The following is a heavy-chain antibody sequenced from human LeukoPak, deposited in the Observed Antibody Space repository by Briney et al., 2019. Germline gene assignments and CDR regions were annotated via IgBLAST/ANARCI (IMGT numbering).Heavy chain of an antibody. V-gene: IGHV4-34*01. Sequence: SETLSLTCAVYGGSFSGYYWSWIRQPPGKGLEWIGEINHSGSTNYNPSLKSRVTISVDTSKNQFSLKLSSVTAADTVVYYCARGEVDSSGWYGGPQDYWGQGTLVTVSS. J-gene: IGHJ4*02. CDR1: GGSFSGYY. CDR3: ARGEVDSSGWYGGPQDY. CDR2: INHSGST. D-gene: IGHD6-19*01.